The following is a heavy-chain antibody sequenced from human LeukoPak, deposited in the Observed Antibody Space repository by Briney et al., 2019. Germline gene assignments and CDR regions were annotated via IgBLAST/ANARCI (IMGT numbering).Heavy chain of an antibody. CDR2: IYTSGST. CDR3: ARDCGGDCGDYFDY. J-gene: IGHJ4*02. Sequence: SQTLSLTCTVSGGSISSGSYYWSWIRQPAGKGLEWIGRIYTSGSTNYNPSLKSRDTISVDTSKNQFSLKLSSVTAADTAVYYCARDCGGDCGDYFDYWGQGTLVTVSS. CDR1: GGSISSGSYY. V-gene: IGHV4-61*02. D-gene: IGHD2-21*02.